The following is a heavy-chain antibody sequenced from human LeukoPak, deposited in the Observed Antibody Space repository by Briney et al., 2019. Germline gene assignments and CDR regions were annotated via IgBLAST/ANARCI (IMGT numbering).Heavy chain of an antibody. V-gene: IGHV4-59*08. D-gene: IGHD1-26*01. CDR2: IYYSGRT. J-gene: IGHJ5*02. Sequence: PSETLSLTCTVSGGSISSYYWSWIRQPPGKGLEWIGYIYYSGRTNYNPSLKSRVTISVDTSKNQFSLKLSSVTAADTAVYYCASHSSHVGATGGLVWFDPWGQGTLVTVSS. CDR3: ASHSSHVGATGGLVWFDP. CDR1: GGSISSYY.